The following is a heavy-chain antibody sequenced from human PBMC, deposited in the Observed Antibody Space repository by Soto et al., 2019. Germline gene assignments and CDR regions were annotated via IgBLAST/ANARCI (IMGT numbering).Heavy chain of an antibody. CDR3: ARDSTVTTFGWYFDL. CDR1: GFTFSSYA. CDR2: ISYDGSNK. Sequence: QVQLVESGGGVVQPGRSLRLSCAASGFTFSSYAMPWVRQAPGKGLEWVAVISYDGSNKYYADSVKGRFTISRDNSKNTLYLQMNSLRAEDTAVYYCARDSTVTTFGWYFDLWGRGTLVTVSS. J-gene: IGHJ2*01. D-gene: IGHD4-4*01. V-gene: IGHV3-30-3*01.